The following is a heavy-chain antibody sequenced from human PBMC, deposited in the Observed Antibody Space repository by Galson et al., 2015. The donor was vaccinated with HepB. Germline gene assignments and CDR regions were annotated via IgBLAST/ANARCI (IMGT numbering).Heavy chain of an antibody. V-gene: IGHV3-21*01. D-gene: IGHD5-12*01. J-gene: IGHJ2*01. Sequence: SLRLSCAASGFTFSSYSMNWVRQAPGKGLEWVSSISSSSSYIYYADSVKGRFTISRDNAKNSLYLQMNSLRAEDTAVYYCARVEEYSGYDVNWYFDLWGRGTLVTVSS. CDR1: GFTFSSYS. CDR2: ISSSSSYI. CDR3: ARVEEYSGYDVNWYFDL.